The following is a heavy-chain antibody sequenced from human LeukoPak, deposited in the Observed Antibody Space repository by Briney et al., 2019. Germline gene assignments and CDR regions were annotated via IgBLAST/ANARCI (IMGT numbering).Heavy chain of an antibody. D-gene: IGHD4-17*01. CDR2: IYYSGST. CDR1: GGSISSSSYY. CDR3: ARVQDGDYLNY. Sequence: PSETLSLTCTVSGGSISSSSYYWGWIRQPPGKGLEWIGSIYYSGSTYYNPSLKSRVTISVDTSKNQFSLKLSSVTAADTAVYYCARVQDGDYLNYWGQGTLVTVSS. V-gene: IGHV4-39*07. J-gene: IGHJ4*02.